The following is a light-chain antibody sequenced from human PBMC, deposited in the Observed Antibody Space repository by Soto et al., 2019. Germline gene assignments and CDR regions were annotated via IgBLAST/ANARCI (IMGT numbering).Light chain of an antibody. CDR2: GTS. CDR1: QSVSSYS. J-gene: IGKJ1*01. Sequence: ENVLTQSPCTMSLSPGERATISCRASQSVSSYSLAWYQQKPGQAPRLVMYGTSNRASGIPDRFSGSGSGTEFTLTISRLEPEDFAVYYCQQYDSSPRTFGQGTKVEIK. V-gene: IGKV3-20*01. CDR3: QQYDSSPRT.